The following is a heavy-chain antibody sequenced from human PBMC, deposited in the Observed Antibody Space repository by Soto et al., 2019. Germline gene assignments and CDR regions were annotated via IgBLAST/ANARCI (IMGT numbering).Heavy chain of an antibody. CDR1: GGSISSSSYY. D-gene: IGHD6-6*01. J-gene: IGHJ6*03. CDR2: IYYSGST. Sequence: QLQLQESGPGLVKPSETLSLTCTVSGGSISSSSYYWGWIRQPPGKGLEWIGSIYYSGSTYYNPSLKSRVTISVDTSKNQFSLKLSSVTAADTAVYYCARRNYSSSSVYYYYYMDVWGKGTTVTVSS. CDR3: ARRNYSSSSVYYYYYMDV. V-gene: IGHV4-39*01.